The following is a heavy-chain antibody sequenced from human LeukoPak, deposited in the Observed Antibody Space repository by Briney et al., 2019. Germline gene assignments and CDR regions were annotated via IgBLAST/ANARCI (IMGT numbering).Heavy chain of an antibody. V-gene: IGHV5-51*01. CDR3: ARGGYCSSTSCPVDY. CDR2: IYPGDSDT. D-gene: IGHD2-2*01. J-gene: IGHJ4*02. CDR1: GYTFISYW. Sequence: GESLKISCKGSGYTFISYWIGWVRQMPGKGLEWMGIIYPGDSDTRYSPSFQGQVTISADKSISTAYLQWSSLKASDTAMYYCARGGYCSSTSCPVDYWGQGTLVTVSS.